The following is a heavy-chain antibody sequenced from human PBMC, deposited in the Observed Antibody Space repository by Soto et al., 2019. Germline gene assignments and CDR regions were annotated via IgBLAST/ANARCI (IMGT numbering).Heavy chain of an antibody. CDR1: GYSFTSYW. CDR3: SSQFGSPDLYDLFAF. J-gene: IGHJ3*01. Sequence: PGESLKISCKGSGYSFTSYWIGWVRQMPGKGLEWMGIIYPGDSDTRYSPSFQGQVTISADKSISTAYLQWSSLKASDTAMYYCSSQFGSPDLYDLFAFWAQGTMVTVSS. V-gene: IGHV5-51*01. D-gene: IGHD3-22*01. CDR2: IYPGDSDT.